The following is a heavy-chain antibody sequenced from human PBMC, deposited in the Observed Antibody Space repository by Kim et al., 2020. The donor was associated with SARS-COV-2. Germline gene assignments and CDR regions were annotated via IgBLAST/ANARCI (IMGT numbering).Heavy chain of an antibody. Sequence: SETLSLTCTVSGGSIRSYYWSWIRQPPGKGMEGIGYISYSGSTNYNPSLKSRVTLSVDTSKNQFSLNLSSVTAADTAVYYCATLGCGSASYYNGDDFDSWGQGTMVTVSS. CDR3: ATLGCGSASYYNGDDFDS. CDR2: ISYSGST. D-gene: IGHD3-10*01. V-gene: IGHV4-59*13. CDR1: GGSIRSYY. J-gene: IGHJ3*02.